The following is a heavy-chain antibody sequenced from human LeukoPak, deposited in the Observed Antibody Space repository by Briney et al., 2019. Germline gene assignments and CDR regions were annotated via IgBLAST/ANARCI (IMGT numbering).Heavy chain of an antibody. Sequence: GGSLRLSCAASGFTFDDYTMHWVRQAPGKGLEWVSLISWDGGSTYYADSVKGRFTISRDNSKSSLYLQMNSLRTEDTALYYCAKERDESATFDYWGQGTLVTVSS. J-gene: IGHJ4*02. CDR3: AKERDESATFDY. CDR2: ISWDGGST. CDR1: GFTFDDYT. V-gene: IGHV3-43*01. D-gene: IGHD1-1*01.